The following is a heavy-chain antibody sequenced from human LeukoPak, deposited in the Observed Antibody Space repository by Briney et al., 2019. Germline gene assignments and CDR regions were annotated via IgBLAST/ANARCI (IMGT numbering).Heavy chain of an antibody. CDR1: GFTFSNYW. D-gene: IGHD6-19*01. V-gene: IGHV3-7*01. Sequence: GGSLRLSCAASGFTFSNYWMSWVRQAPGKGLEWAANIKQDGSEKYYVDSVKGRFTISRDNAKKSLYLQMNSLRAEDTAVYYCARWMVSSLYYYMDVWGKGTTVTVSS. CDR2: IKQDGSEK. CDR3: ARWMVSSLYYYMDV. J-gene: IGHJ6*03.